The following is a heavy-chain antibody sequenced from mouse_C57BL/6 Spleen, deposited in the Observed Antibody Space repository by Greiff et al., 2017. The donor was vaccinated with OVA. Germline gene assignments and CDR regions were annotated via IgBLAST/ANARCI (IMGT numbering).Heavy chain of an antibody. CDR2: IDPETGGT. V-gene: IGHV1-15*01. CDR1: GYTFTDYE. Sequence: VQLQQSGAELVRPGASVTLSCKASGYTFTDYEMHWVKQTPVHGLEWIGAIDPETGGTAYNQKFKGKAILTADKSSSTAYMELRSLTSEDSAVYYCTRGDVDYYAMDYWGQGTSVTVSS. CDR3: TRGDVDYYAMDY. D-gene: IGHD3-3*01. J-gene: IGHJ4*01.